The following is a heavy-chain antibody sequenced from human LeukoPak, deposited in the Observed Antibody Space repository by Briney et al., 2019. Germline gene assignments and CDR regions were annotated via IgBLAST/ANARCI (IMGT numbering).Heavy chain of an antibody. CDR3: ARLYDFDRSGYYYVGDY. CDR2: IYPGDSDT. V-gene: IGHV5-51*01. J-gene: IGHJ4*01. Sequence: GESLKISCKGSGYSFSTYWIGWVRQMPGKGLGWMGIIYPGDSDTRYSPSFQGQVTISADKSISTAYLQWSSLKAPDIDMYYCARLYDFDRSGYYYVGDYWGQGTLVTVSS. D-gene: IGHD3-22*01. CDR1: GYSFSTYW.